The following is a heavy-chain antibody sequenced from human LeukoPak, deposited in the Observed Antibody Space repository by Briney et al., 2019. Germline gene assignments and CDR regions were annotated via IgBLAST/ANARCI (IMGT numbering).Heavy chain of an antibody. CDR2: IYHSGST. CDR1: GGSISSSNW. CDR3: ARGGGVRTGSGWRPGNWFDP. V-gene: IGHV4-4*02. J-gene: IGHJ5*02. D-gene: IGHD6-19*01. Sequence: SGTLSLTCAVSGGSISSSNWWSWIRQPPGKGLEWIGEIYHSGSTNYNPSLKSRVTISVDKSKTQFSLKLSSVTAADTAVYYCARGGGVRTGSGWRPGNWFDPWGQGTLVIVSS.